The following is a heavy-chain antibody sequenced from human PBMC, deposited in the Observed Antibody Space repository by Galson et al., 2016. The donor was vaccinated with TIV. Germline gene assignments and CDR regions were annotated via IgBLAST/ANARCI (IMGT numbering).Heavy chain of an antibody. J-gene: IGHJ4*02. V-gene: IGHV3-74*01. D-gene: IGHD3-22*01. Sequence: SLRLSCAASGFTFSRYWMHCVRQAPGKGLVWVSRINTDGRNTAYADSLQGRFTVSRDNAKNTLYLQMHSLRAEDTAVYYCARPSHYYDITSYYPLDYWGRGSLVTVSS. CDR3: ARPSHYYDITSYYPLDY. CDR1: GFTFSRYW. CDR2: INTDGRNT.